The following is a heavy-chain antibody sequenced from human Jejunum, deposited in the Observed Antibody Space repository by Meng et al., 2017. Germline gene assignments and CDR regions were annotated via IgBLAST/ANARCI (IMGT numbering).Heavy chain of an antibody. CDR2: IKSNNNGGTT. CDR1: GFTFTTAW. CDR3: GTDIYD. Sequence: VHLAGSGGGVVQPGASLRLSCAASGFTFTTAWMAWVRRTPGRGLEWVGRIKSNNNGGTTDYAAPVKDRFTISRDDSKSTLYLQMNSLKIEDTGMYYCGTDIYDWGQGTLVTVSS. V-gene: IGHV3-15*01. J-gene: IGHJ4*02. D-gene: IGHD2/OR15-2a*01.